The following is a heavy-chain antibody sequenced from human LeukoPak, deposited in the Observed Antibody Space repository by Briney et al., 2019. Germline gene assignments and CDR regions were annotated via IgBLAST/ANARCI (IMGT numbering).Heavy chain of an antibody. CDR1: GFTFSSYS. V-gene: IGHV3-21*01. CDR3: ARDKGYYDSSGIDN. J-gene: IGHJ4*02. CDR2: ISSSSSYI. D-gene: IGHD3-22*01. Sequence: GGSLRLSCAASGFTFSSYSMNWVRQAPGKGLEWVSSISSSSSYIYYADSVKGRFTISRDNAKNSLYLQMNSLRAEDTAVYYCARDKGYYDSSGIDNWGQGTLVTVSS.